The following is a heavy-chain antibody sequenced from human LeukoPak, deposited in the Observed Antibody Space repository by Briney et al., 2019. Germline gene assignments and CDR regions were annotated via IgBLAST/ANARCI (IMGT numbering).Heavy chain of an antibody. CDR2: ISYDGSKK. V-gene: IGHV3-30*18. J-gene: IGHJ4*02. D-gene: IGHD2-15*01. CDR1: GFTFSSYD. CDR3: AKAYCSGASCPADY. Sequence: GGSLRLSCVASGFTFSSYDMHWVRQAPGKGLEWVAVISYDGSKKYCADSVEGRFTISRDSSKNTLYLHMNSLRPEDTAVYYCAKAYCSGASCPADYWGQGTLVTVSS.